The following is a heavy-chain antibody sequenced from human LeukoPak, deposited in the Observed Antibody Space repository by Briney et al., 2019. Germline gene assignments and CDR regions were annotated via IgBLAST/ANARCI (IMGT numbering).Heavy chain of an antibody. D-gene: IGHD3-22*01. J-gene: IGHJ5*02. CDR3: ARDYYDSSGYYYNWFDP. CDR2: IIPIFGTA. CDR1: GGTFSSYA. Sequence: SVKVSCKASGGTFSSYAISWVRQAPGQGLEWMGRIIPIFGTANYAQKLQGRVTITTDESTSTAYMELSSLRSEDTAVYYCARDYYDSSGYYYNWFDPWGQGTLVTVSS. V-gene: IGHV1-69*05.